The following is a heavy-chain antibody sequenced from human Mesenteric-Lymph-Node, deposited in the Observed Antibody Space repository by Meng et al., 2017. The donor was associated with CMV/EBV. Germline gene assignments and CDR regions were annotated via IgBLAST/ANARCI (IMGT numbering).Heavy chain of an antibody. J-gene: IGHJ5*02. CDR3: AKDLHH. V-gene: IGHV3-30*04. Sequence: SCAASGFTFSRSAMHWVRQAPGKGLEWVAVIADDGGEKYYAGSVKGRFTISRDNSKNTLYLQMHSLRAEDTAIYYCAKDLHHWGQGTLVTVSS. CDR1: GFTFSRSA. CDR2: IADDGGEK.